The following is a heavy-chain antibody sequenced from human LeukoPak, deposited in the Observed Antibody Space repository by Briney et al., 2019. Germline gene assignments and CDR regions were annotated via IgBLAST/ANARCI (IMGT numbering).Heavy chain of an antibody. D-gene: IGHD2-15*01. CDR3: ARGTAATRGY. V-gene: IGHV4-34*01. J-gene: IGHJ4*02. CDR1: GGSFSGYY. CDR2: INHSGST. Sequence: PSETLSLTXAVYGGSFSGYYRSWIRQPPGKGMEWIGEINHSGSTNYNPSLKSRVTISVDTSKNQFSLKLRSVTAADTAVYYCARGTAATRGYWGQGTLVTVSS.